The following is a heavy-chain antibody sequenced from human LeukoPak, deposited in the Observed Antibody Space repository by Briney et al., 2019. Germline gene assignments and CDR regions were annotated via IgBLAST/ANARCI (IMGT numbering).Heavy chain of an antibody. V-gene: IGHV1-8*01. CDR3: ARTLPYSGYAHGDY. D-gene: IGHD5-12*01. J-gene: IGHJ4*02. CDR1: GYTFTSYD. Sequence: ASVKVSCKASGYTFTSYDINWARQATGQGLEWMGWMNPNSGNTGYAQKFQGRVTMTTNTSIRTAYMELSSLRSEDTAVYYCARTLPYSGYAHGDYWGQGTLVTVSS. CDR2: MNPNSGNT.